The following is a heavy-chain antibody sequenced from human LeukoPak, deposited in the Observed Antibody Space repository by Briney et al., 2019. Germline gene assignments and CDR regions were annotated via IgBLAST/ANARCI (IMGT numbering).Heavy chain of an antibody. V-gene: IGHV1-46*01. CDR3: ARDRRSGYPIDY. J-gene: IGHJ4*02. D-gene: IGHD3-3*01. CDR1: GYTFTSYY. CDR2: INPSGGST. Sequence: ASVKVSCKASGYTFTSYYMHWVRQAPGQGLEWMGIINPSGGSTSYAQKFQGRVTMTRDTSMSTVYMELSSLRSEDAAVYYCARDRRSGYPIDYWGQGTLVTVSS.